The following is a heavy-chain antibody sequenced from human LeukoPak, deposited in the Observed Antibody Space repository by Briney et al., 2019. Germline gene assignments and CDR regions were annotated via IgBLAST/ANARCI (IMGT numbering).Heavy chain of an antibody. CDR2: LSDGGHSS. V-gene: IGHV3-23*01. Sequence: GGSLRLSCAASGFTFSSYAMNWVRQAPGKGLEWVSSLSDGGHSSFYADSVKGRFTIYRDYSQNILYLQMNNLRADDTALYYCAFSPLGFNYGYAYWGQGTLVTVSS. CDR1: GFTFSSYA. D-gene: IGHD5-18*01. J-gene: IGHJ4*02. CDR3: AFSPLGFNYGYAY.